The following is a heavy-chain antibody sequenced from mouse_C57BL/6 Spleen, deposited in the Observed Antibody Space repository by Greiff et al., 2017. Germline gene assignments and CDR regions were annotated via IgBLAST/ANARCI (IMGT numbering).Heavy chain of an antibody. V-gene: IGHV1-69*01. CDR3: ARSGTTVPFAY. D-gene: IGHD1-1*01. J-gene: IGHJ3*01. CDR2: IDPSDSYN. Sequence: VQLQQSGAELVMPGASVKLSCKASGYTFTSYWMHWVKQRPGQGLEWIGEIDPSDSYNNYNQKFKGKSTLTVDKSSSTAYMQLSSLTSEDSAVYYCARSGTTVPFAYWGQGTLVTVSA. CDR1: GYTFTSYW.